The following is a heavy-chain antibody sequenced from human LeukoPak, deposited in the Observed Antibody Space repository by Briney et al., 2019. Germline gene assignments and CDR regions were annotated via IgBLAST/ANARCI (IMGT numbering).Heavy chain of an antibody. D-gene: IGHD3-10*02. Sequence: SETLSLTCDISGHSTTRGYYWAWFRQSPGKGPEWIATFFQSQKSFYNASLESRVIISLDTSKSQFSLNLTSVTAADTAVYYCARVLPVPYLLDSWGQGTHVTVSS. CDR2: FFQSQKS. CDR1: GHSTTRGYY. V-gene: IGHV4-38-2*01. J-gene: IGHJ4*02. CDR3: ARVLPVPYLLDS.